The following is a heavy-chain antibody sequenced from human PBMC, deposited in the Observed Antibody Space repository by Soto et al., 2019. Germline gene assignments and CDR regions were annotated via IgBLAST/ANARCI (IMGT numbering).Heavy chain of an antibody. CDR2: ISAYNGNT. J-gene: IGHJ5*02. V-gene: IGHV1-18*01. D-gene: IGHD2-2*01. CDR3: ARDGADIVVVPAATHEHNWFDP. CDR1: GYTFTSYG. Sequence: ASVKVSCKASGYTFTSYGISWVRQAPGQGLEWMGWISAYNGNTNYAQKLQGRVTMTTDTSTSTAYMELRSLRSDDTAVYYCARDGADIVVVPAATHEHNWFDPWGQGTLVTVSS.